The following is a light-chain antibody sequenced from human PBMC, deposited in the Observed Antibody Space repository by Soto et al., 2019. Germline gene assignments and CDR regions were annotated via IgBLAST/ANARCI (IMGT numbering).Light chain of an antibody. V-gene: IGKV1-27*01. CDR1: HDIGKS. J-gene: IGKJ4*01. CDR3: QNYGSGPLS. Sequence: DLQMTLSPPSLSASVGDRVTVTCRASHDIGKSLAWYQKKPGKSPKLLISDASTLESEVPARFSGSRSGTDSTLAINTLRPEDGASYYCQNYGSGPLSLGGGTKVEVK. CDR2: DAS.